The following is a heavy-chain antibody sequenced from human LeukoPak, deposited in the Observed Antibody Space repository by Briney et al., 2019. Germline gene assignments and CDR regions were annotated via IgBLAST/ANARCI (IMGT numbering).Heavy chain of an antibody. CDR1: GYPFTSYA. CDR3: ARDNAPRIVGATLDY. J-gene: IGHJ4*02. V-gene: IGHV1-3*01. CDR2: INAGNGHT. Sequence: GASVKVSCKASGYPFTSYAIYWVRQAPAQRLEWMGWINAGNGHTRYSQNFQGRVTITRDTSASTAYMELSSLRSEDTAVYYCARDNAPRIVGATLDYWGQGTLVTVSS. D-gene: IGHD1-26*01.